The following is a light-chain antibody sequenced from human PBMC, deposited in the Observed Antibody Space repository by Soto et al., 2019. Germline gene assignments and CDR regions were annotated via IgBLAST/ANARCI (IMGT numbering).Light chain of an antibody. CDR3: SAWDDTLNGPV. Sequence: QSVLTQPPSASGTPGQRVTISCSGSSSNIGANSVNWYQQIPGTAPKVLMYANNQRPSGVPDRLSGSKSGTSASLAISGLQPEDEADYYCSAWDDTLNGPVFGGGTKVTVL. CDR1: SSNIGANS. J-gene: IGLJ2*01. CDR2: ANN. V-gene: IGLV1-44*01.